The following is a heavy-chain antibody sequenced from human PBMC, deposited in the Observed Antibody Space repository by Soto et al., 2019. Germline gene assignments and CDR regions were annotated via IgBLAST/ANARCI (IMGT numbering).Heavy chain of an antibody. Sequence: PGESLKISCKGSGYRFTTYWIGWVRQMPGKGLEWMGMVYPSDSDTRYSPSFQGQVTISADKSINTAYLQWSSLTASDIAMYYCAIAYAPASAFDTWGQENMLTVSS. J-gene: IGHJ5*01. V-gene: IGHV5-51*01. CDR3: AIAYAPASAFDT. CDR1: GYRFTTYW. CDR2: VYPSDSDT. D-gene: IGHD3-16*01.